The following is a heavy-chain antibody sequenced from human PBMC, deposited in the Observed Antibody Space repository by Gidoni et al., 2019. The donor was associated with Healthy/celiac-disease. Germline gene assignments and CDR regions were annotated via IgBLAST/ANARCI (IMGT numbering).Heavy chain of an antibody. CDR2: IYWDDDK. CDR3: AHSDWNDNGFDP. CDR1: GFSLSTSGVG. D-gene: IGHD1-1*01. Sequence: QITLKESGPTLVKPTQTLTLTCTFSGFSLSTSGVGVGWIRQPPGKALEWLALIYWDDDKWYSPFLKSRLTITKDTSKNQVVLTMTNVDPVDTATYYCAHSDWNDNGFDPWGQGTLVTVSS. J-gene: IGHJ5*02. V-gene: IGHV2-5*02.